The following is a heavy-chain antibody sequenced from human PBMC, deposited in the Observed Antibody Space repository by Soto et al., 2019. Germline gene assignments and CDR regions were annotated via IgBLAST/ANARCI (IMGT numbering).Heavy chain of an antibody. CDR1: GVTFNSYA. Sequence: QVQLVQSGAEVKKPGSSVKVSCKTSGVTFNSYAISWVRQAPGHGLEWMGGIFPLFGTSNYAQKLQSRLTITADESTSTAYMELSSLKSEDTAVYYCARGWVEMATITAVFDYWGQGPLVTVSS. D-gene: IGHD5-12*01. J-gene: IGHJ4*02. CDR2: IFPLFGTS. V-gene: IGHV1-69*01. CDR3: ARGWVEMATITAVFDY.